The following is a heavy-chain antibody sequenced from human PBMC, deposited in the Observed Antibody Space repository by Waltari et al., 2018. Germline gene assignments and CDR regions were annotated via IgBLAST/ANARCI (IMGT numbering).Heavy chain of an antibody. CDR2: IRSKAYGGTT. D-gene: IGHD6-19*01. V-gene: IGHV3-49*04. CDR1: GFTFGDYA. Sequence: EVQLVESGGGLVQPGRSLSPSCTASGFTFGDYAMSWVRTAPGKGLEWVGFIRSKAYGGTTEYAASVKGRFTISRDDSKSIAYLQMNSLKTEDTAVYYCTRVYHQYSSGWYFDYWGQGTLVTVSS. J-gene: IGHJ4*02. CDR3: TRVYHQYSSGWYFDY.